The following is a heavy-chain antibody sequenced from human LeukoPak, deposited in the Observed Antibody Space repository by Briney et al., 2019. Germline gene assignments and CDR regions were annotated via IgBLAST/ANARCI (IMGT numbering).Heavy chain of an antibody. D-gene: IGHD3-3*01. J-gene: IGHJ4*02. Sequence: GGSLRLSCEVSGFTFSSYSMNWVRQAPGKGLEWVSYISSSSGNIYYADSVKGRFTISRDNAKNSLYLQMNSLRAEDTAVYYCARGTTIFGVVITDYWGQGTLVTVSS. CDR3: ARGTTIFGVVITDY. V-gene: IGHV3-21*05. CDR1: GFTFSSYS. CDR2: ISSSSGNI.